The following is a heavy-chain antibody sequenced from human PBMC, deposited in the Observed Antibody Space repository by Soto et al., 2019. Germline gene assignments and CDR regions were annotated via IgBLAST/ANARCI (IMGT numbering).Heavy chain of an antibody. CDR3: VKDAPRFSGFDFIL. CDR1: GFTFSSYG. J-gene: IGHJ4*02. D-gene: IGHD5-12*01. V-gene: IGHV3-30*18. Sequence: QEQLVESGGGVVQPGRSLRLSCAASGFTFSSYGMHWVRQAPGKGLEWVAVISYDGSNKYYADSVKGRFTISRDNSKNTLYLQVNSLRAEDTAVYFCVKDAPRFSGFDFILWGQGTQVTVSS. CDR2: ISYDGSNK.